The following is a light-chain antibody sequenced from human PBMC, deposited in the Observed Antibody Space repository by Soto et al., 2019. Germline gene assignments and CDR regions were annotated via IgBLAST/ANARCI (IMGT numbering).Light chain of an antibody. Sequence: QSVLTQPPSMSAAPGQKVTISCSGSTSNIGNNYVSWYQQLPGTAPKLLIYDNNKRPSGIPDRFSGSKSGTSATLDITGLQTGDEADYYCGTWDYSLSAYVFGTGTKLTVL. V-gene: IGLV1-51*01. J-gene: IGLJ1*01. CDR3: GTWDYSLSAYV. CDR2: DNN. CDR1: TSNIGNNY.